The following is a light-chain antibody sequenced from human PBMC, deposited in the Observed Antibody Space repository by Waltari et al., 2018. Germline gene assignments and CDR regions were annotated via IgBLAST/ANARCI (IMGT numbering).Light chain of an antibody. Sequence: IQMTQSPSSLSASVGDRVTITCRASQNVNSYVNWYQQRPGKAPVLLIYTASSLQSGVPSRFSGSRSGTDFTLTISSLQPEDCATYFCQQGYATPFTFGQGTRLEIK. CDR2: TAS. V-gene: IGKV1-39*01. J-gene: IGKJ5*01. CDR3: QQGYATPFT. CDR1: QNVNSY.